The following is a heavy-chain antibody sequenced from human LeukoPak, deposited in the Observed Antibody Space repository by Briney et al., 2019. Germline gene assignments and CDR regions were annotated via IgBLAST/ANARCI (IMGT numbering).Heavy chain of an antibody. CDR2: IRYDGNNK. D-gene: IGHD3-9*01. Sequence: GGSPILSCAASGFTFSSYGMHWVRQAPGKGLEWVAFIRYDGNNKYSADSVKGRFTISRDNSKNTLYLQMNSLRAEDTAFYYCAKDPGYDILTGYFDYWGQGTLVTVSS. V-gene: IGHV3-30*02. CDR1: GFTFSSYG. CDR3: AKDPGYDILTGYFDY. J-gene: IGHJ4*02.